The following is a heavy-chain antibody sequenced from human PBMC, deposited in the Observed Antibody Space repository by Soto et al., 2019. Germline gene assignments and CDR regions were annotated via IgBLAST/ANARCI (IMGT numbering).Heavy chain of an antibody. Sequence: QVHLVESGGGVVQPGKSLTLSCAASGFTFTTYGFNWVRQAPGKGLEWVAGIWHDGSKKIYADSVKGRFTISRDDSEDTVYLQMTSMRDEDTAVFYCARDLSYGRLDFRGQGALVTVSS. CDR3: ARDLSYGRLDF. J-gene: IGHJ4*02. V-gene: IGHV3-33*01. CDR1: GFTFTTYG. CDR2: IWHDGSKK. D-gene: IGHD5-18*01.